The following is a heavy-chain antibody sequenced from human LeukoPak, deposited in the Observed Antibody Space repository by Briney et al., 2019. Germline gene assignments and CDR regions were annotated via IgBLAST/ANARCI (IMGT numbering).Heavy chain of an antibody. Sequence: PGGSLRLSCAASGFTFSTYAMTWVRQAPGKGLEWVSAISGSGGSTYYADSVKGRFTISRDSSKNTLYLQLNRMRAEDTAVYYCAKDRGQASPGRYYYHYWGQGTLVTVSS. CDR2: ISGSGGST. J-gene: IGHJ4*02. CDR1: GFTFSTYA. CDR3: AKDRGQASPGRYYYHY. D-gene: IGHD1-14*01. V-gene: IGHV3-23*01.